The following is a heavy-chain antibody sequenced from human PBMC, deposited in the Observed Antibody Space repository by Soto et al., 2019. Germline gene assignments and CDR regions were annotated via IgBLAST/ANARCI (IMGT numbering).Heavy chain of an antibody. J-gene: IGHJ6*02. CDR1: GFTFSSYV. Sequence: GGSLRHSCAASGFTFSSYVMHGVGQAPGKGLEWVAVISYDGSNKYYADSVKGRFTISRDNSKNTLYLQMNSLRAEDTAVYYCAKGGSGYDYYGMDVWGQGTTVTVSS. CDR2: ISYDGSNK. CDR3: AKGGSGYDYYGMDV. V-gene: IGHV3-30*18. D-gene: IGHD3-16*01.